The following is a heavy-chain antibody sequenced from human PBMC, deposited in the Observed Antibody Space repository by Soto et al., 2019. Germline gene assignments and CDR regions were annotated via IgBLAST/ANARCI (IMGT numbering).Heavy chain of an antibody. J-gene: IGHJ4*02. D-gene: IGHD3-22*01. Sequence: SVKVSCKASGGTFSSYAISWVRQAPGQGLEWMGGIIPIFGTANYAQKFQGRVTITADKSTSTAYMELSSLRSEDTAVYYCARPNEYYYDSSGYYYHAPLDYRGQGTLVTVSS. V-gene: IGHV1-69*06. CDR3: ARPNEYYYDSSGYYYHAPLDY. CDR1: GGTFSSYA. CDR2: IIPIFGTA.